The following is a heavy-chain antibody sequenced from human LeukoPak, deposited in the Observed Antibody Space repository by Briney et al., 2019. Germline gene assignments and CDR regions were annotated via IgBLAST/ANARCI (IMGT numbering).Heavy chain of an antibody. CDR3: AKGHVTTYFQH. CDR1: GFTFSGYG. D-gene: IGHD4-17*01. V-gene: IGHV3-30*02. CDR2: IQYDGNNK. J-gene: IGHJ1*01. Sequence: GGSLRLSCAASGFTFSGYGMHWVRQAPGKGLEWVALIQYDGNNKYYTDSVKGRFTISRDNSKNTLYLQMNSLRAEDTALYYCAKGHVTTYFQHWGQGTLVTVSS.